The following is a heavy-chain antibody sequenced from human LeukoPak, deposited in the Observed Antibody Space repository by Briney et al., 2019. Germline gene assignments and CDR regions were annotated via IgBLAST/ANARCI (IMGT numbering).Heavy chain of an antibody. CDR1: GGSISSSSYY. D-gene: IGHD3-22*01. CDR3: ARPGYYDSSGYYCSWDY. J-gene: IGHJ4*02. Sequence: SETLSLTCTVSGGSISSSSYYWGWIRQPPGKGLEWIGSIYYSGSTYYNPSLKSRVTISVDTSKNQFSLKLSSVTAADTAVYYCARPGYYDSSGYYCSWDYWGQGTLVTVSS. CDR2: IYYSGST. V-gene: IGHV4-39*01.